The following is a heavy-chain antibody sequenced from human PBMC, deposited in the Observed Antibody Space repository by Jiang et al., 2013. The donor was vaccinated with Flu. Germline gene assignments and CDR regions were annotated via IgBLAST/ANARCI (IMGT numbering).Heavy chain of an antibody. CDR1: GDSISNYY. CDR3: ARHHSLNGGNRHGFDY. CDR2: IYYSGST. J-gene: IGHJ4*02. D-gene: IGHD4-23*01. V-gene: IGHV4-59*08. Sequence: GPGLVKPSETLSLTCIVSGDSISNYYWSWIRQPPGKGLEWIGYIYYSGSTNYNPSLKSRVTISVDTSKNQFSLKLTSVTAADTAVYYCARHHSLNGGNRHGFDYWGQGTLVTVSS.